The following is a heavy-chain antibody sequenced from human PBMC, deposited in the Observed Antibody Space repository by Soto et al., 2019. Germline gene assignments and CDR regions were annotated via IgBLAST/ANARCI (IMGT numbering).Heavy chain of an antibody. V-gene: IGHV3-15*07. Sequence: PGGSLRLSCAASGFTFNNAWMNGVRQTPGKGLEWVSRIKSKTDGGTTEYATTVKCRFTISRYDSKNTLYLQMNSLKTEDTAVYYCTTLSYSSSWYYYYYGMDVWGKGTTVTVSS. J-gene: IGHJ6*04. CDR3: TTLSYSSSWYYYYYGMDV. CDR2: IKSKTDGGTT. CDR1: GFTFNNAW. D-gene: IGHD6-13*01.